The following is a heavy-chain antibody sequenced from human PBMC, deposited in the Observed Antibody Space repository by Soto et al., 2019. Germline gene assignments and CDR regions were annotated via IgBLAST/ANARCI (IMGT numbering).Heavy chain of an antibody. D-gene: IGHD4-4*01. Sequence: VASVKVSCKASGYTFTSYYMHWVRQAPGQGLEWMGIINPSGGSTSYAQKFQGRVTMTGDTSTSTVYMELSSLRSEDTAVYYCARRDGYSFYYYYGMDVWGQGTTVTVSS. CDR1: GYTFTSYY. V-gene: IGHV1-46*01. CDR2: INPSGGST. J-gene: IGHJ6*02. CDR3: ARRDGYSFYYYYGMDV.